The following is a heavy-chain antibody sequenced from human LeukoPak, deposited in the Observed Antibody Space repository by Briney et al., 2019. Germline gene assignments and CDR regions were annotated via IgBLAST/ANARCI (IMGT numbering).Heavy chain of an antibody. CDR3: ARSGIALDGGNFAS. Sequence: SQTLSLTCAVSGDSACINSVVWDWIRQSPSRGLEWLGRTYYRSKWYNDYAVSVKGRITISPDTSKNQFSLRLTSVTPADTAVFYCARSGIALDGGNFASWGHGGLSPSPQ. J-gene: IGHJ5*01. V-gene: IGHV6-1*01. CDR2: TYYRSKWYN. CDR1: GDSACINSVV. D-gene: IGHD6-19*01.